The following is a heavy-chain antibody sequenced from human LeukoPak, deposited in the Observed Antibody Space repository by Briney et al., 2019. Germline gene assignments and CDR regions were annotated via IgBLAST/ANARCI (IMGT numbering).Heavy chain of an antibody. V-gene: IGHV3-7*03. D-gene: IGHD3-10*01. CDR1: GFTFSSYW. CDR3: ARVLWSGKGLDP. Sequence: GGSLRLSCAASGFTFSSYWMNWVRQAPGKGLDWVANIKNDGSEKYYVDSVKGRFTITRVNAKNSLYLQMNSRRAEDAAVYYCARVLWSGKGLDPWGQGTLVTVSS. J-gene: IGHJ5*02. CDR2: IKNDGSEK.